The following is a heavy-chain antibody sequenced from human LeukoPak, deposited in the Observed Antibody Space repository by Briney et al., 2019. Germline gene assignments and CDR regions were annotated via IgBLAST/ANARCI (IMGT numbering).Heavy chain of an antibody. Sequence: SQTLSLTCAISGDSVSSNSAAWNWIRQSPSRGLEWLGRTYYRSKWYNDYAVSVKSRITINPDTSKNQFSLQLNSVTPEDTAVYYCARAAEGYCSGGSCLSWLDPWGQGTLVTVSS. CDR1: GDSVSSNSAA. CDR3: ARAAEGYCSGGSCLSWLDP. J-gene: IGHJ5*02. CDR2: TYYRSKWYN. V-gene: IGHV6-1*01. D-gene: IGHD2-15*01.